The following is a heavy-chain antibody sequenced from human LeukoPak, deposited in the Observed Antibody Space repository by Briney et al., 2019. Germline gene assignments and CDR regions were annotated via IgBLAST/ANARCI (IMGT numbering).Heavy chain of an antibody. V-gene: IGHV4-59*08. D-gene: IGHD6-13*01. J-gene: IGHJ1*01. CDR1: GGSISTYY. Sequence: SETLSLTCSVSGGSISTYYWSWIRQPPGKGLEWIGFVYYNGITNYNPSLKSRVAISVDTSKNQFSLKLTSVTAADTAVYYCAKGVSSSPQYFHHWGQGTLVTVSS. CDR3: AKGVSSSPQYFHH. CDR2: VYYNGIT.